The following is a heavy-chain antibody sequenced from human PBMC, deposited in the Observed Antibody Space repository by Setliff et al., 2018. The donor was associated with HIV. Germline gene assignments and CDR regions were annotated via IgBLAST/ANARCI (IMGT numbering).Heavy chain of an antibody. CDR3: ARDPVGDNSATPYYFDY. D-gene: IGHD2-21*02. J-gene: IGHJ4*02. CDR2: IIPIFGTA. V-gene: IGHV1-69*13. CDR1: GGTFSTYA. Sequence: SVKVSCKASGGTFSTYAISWVRQAPGQGLEWMGGIIPIFGTANYDQRFQGRVTITADETTSTAYMELSSLRSEDTAVYFCARDPVGDNSATPYYFDYWGQGTLVTVSS.